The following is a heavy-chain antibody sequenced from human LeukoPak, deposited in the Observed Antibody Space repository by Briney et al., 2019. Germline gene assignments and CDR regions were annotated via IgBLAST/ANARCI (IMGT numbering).Heavy chain of an antibody. D-gene: IGHD3-9*01. CDR2: ISYDGSNK. J-gene: IGHJ4*02. CDR1: GFSFSSYA. V-gene: IGHV3-30*04. Sequence: PGRSLRLPCAASGFSFSSYAMHWVRQAPGKGLEWVAVISYDGSNKYYADSVKGRFTISRDNSKNTLYLQMNSLRAEDTAVYYCARDRKSPRYYDILTGPDYWGQGTLVTVSS. CDR3: ARDRKSPRYYDILTGPDY.